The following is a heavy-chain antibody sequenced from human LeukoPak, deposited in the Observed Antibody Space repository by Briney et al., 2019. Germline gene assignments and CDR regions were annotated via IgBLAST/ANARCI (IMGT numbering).Heavy chain of an antibody. CDR3: ARDLGSGSPGYYGMDV. J-gene: IGHJ6*02. D-gene: IGHD3-10*01. Sequence: PGGSLRLSCAASGFTFSNYWMHWVRQAPGKGLVWVSRINRDGSSTDYLDSVKGRFTISRDNARNTLYLQMNSLRAEDTAVYYCARDLGSGSPGYYGMDVWGQGTTVTVSS. V-gene: IGHV3-74*01. CDR2: INRDGSST. CDR1: GFTFSNYW.